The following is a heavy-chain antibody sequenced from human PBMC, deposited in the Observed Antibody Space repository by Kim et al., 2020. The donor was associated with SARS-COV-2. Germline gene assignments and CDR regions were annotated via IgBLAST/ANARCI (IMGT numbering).Heavy chain of an antibody. J-gene: IGHJ4*02. V-gene: IGHV3-21*01. Sequence: AESVAGRFTIYRDNAKNSLYLQMNSLRAEDTAVYYCARDVGDSSGYLFDYWGQGTLVTVSS. CDR3: ARDVGDSSGYLFDY. D-gene: IGHD3-22*01.